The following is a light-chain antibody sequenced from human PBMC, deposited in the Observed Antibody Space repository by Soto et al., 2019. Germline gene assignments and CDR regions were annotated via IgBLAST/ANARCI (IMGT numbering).Light chain of an antibody. V-gene: IGLV2-14*01. J-gene: IGLJ2*01. CDR3: SSYTSSSPLVV. Sequence: QSALTQPASVSGSPGQSITISCTGTSSDVGGYNYVSWYQQHPGKAPKLMIYDVSNRPSGVSNRFSGSKSGNTASLTISGLQAEDEDDYYCSSYTSSSPLVVFGGGTTLTVL. CDR2: DVS. CDR1: SSDVGGYNY.